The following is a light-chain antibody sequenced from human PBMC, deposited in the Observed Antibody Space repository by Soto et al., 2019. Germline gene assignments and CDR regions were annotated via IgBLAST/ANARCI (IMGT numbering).Light chain of an antibody. CDR3: QLYGSSSIT. CDR2: GAS. V-gene: IGKV3-20*01. J-gene: IGKJ5*01. Sequence: EIVLTQSPGTLSLSPGERATLSCRTSQSVSSSFLAWYQHKPGQAPRLLIFGASNRAAGIPDRFSGSRSGTDFTLTNGRLEPEDFAVYYCQLYGSSSITFGQGTRLENK. CDR1: QSVSSSF.